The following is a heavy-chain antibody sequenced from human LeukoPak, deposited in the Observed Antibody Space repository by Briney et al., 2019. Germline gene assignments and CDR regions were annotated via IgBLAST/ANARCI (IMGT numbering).Heavy chain of an antibody. CDR2: ISYDGSNK. CDR3: ATPTTGFTFGGVKNTLADY. V-gene: IGHV3-30*03. CDR1: GFTFSSYG. D-gene: IGHD3-16*01. J-gene: IGHJ4*02. Sequence: GGSLRLSCAASGFTFSSYGMHWVRQAPGKGLEWVAVISYDGSNKYYADSVKGRFTISRDNSKNTLYLQMNSLRAEDTAVYYCATPTTGFTFGGVKNTLADYWGQGTLVTVSS.